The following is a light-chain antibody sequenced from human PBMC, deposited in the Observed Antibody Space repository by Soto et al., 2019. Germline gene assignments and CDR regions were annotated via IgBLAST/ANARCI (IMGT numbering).Light chain of an antibody. J-gene: IGKJ5*01. Sequence: EIVLTQSPATLSLSPGERATLSCRASQSVSSYLAWYQQKPGQAPRLLIYDASNRATAIPARFSGSGSATYFTLTISSLEPEEFAVYYCQQRSNCSITFGRATRLEIK. V-gene: IGKV3-11*01. CDR1: QSVSSY. CDR3: QQRSNCSIT. CDR2: DAS.